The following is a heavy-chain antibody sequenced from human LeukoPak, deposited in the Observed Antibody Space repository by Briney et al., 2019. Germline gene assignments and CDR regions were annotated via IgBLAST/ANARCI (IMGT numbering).Heavy chain of an antibody. V-gene: IGHV4-34*01. J-gene: IGHJ4*02. D-gene: IGHD4-17*01. CDR1: GGSLSGFH. Sequence: SETLSLTCAVSGGSLSGFHWAWIRQSPEKGLEWIGEINHSGSYTNNPSLKSRVTISVATPRNQVFMELTSVTAADTAVYYCARGRYDGDYVGGFYYFDLWGQGTLVTVSS. CDR2: INHSGSY. CDR3: ARGRYDGDYVGGFYYFDL.